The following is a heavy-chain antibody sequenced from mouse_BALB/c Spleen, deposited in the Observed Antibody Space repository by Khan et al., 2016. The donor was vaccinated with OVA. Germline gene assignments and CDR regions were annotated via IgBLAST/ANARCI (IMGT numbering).Heavy chain of an antibody. V-gene: IGHV1-18*01. Sequence: VRLQQSGPELVKPGASVKIPCKASGYTFTDYNMDWVKQSHGKSLEWIGDITPNNGGTIYSQKFKGKATLTVDKSSSTAYMELRSLTSEDTAVYYCARHGDGGFAYWGQGTLVTVSA. CDR2: ITPNNGGT. D-gene: IGHD2-13*01. CDR3: ARHGDGGFAY. CDR1: GYTFTDYN. J-gene: IGHJ3*01.